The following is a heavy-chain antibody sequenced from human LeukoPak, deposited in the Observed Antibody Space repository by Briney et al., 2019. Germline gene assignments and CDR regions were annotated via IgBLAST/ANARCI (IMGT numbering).Heavy chain of an antibody. Sequence: GGSLRLSCAASGFTFSSYEMNWVRQAPGKGLEWVSYISSSGSTIYYADSVKGRFTISRDNAKNSLYLQMNSLRAEDTAVYYCAKGVVVAAPFDYWGQGTLVTVSS. CDR2: ISSSGSTI. J-gene: IGHJ4*02. D-gene: IGHD2-15*01. CDR1: GFTFSSYE. V-gene: IGHV3-48*03. CDR3: AKGVVVAAPFDY.